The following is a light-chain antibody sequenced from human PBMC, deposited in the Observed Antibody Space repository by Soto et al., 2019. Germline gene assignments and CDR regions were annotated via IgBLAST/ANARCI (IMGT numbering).Light chain of an antibody. J-gene: IGKJ1*01. Sequence: EILMTPSPATLSVSPGERATLSCRASHRVAGYLAWYQQTPGQAPRLLIYDASTRATGIPARFSGSGSGTDFTLTISSLEPEDFAVYYCQQRSNWLRTFGQGTKVDIK. CDR2: DAS. CDR1: HRVAGY. V-gene: IGKV3-11*01. CDR3: QQRSNWLRT.